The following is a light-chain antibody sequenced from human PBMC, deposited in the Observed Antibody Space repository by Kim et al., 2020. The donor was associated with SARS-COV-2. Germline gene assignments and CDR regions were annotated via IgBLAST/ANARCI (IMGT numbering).Light chain of an antibody. CDR3: QQANTYPWT. Sequence: SASVGDRVTLTCRASQGISWLAWYQQKPGKAPKLLIYAASSLQSGVPSRFSGTGSGTDFTLTISSLQPEDFATYFCQQANTYPWTFGQGTKVDIK. CDR2: AAS. CDR1: QGISW. V-gene: IGKV1-12*01. J-gene: IGKJ1*01.